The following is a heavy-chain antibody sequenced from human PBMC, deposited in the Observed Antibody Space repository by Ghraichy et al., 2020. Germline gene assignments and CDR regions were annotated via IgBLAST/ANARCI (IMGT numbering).Heavy chain of an antibody. CDR2: ISGSGGST. CDR1: GFTFSSYA. J-gene: IGHJ4*02. Sequence: GGSLRLSCAASGFTFSSYAMSWVRQAPGKGLEWVSAISGSGGSTYYADSVKGRFTISRDNSKNTLYLQMNSLRAEDTAVYYCANSPITFGGVIVPFDYWGQGTLVTVSS. CDR3: ANSPITFGGVIVPFDY. D-gene: IGHD3-16*02. V-gene: IGHV3-23*01.